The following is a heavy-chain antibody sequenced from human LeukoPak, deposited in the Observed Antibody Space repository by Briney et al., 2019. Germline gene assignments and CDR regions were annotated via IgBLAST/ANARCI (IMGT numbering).Heavy chain of an antibody. J-gene: IGHJ4*02. CDR2: INSGGSII. Sequence: GGSLRLSCAAPGFSFSDYYMSWIRQAPGKGLEWVSYINSGGSIISDADSVKGRFTISRDNAQNSLFLQMNSLRAEDTAVYYCARQASGNYFDFWGQGTLVTVSS. CDR1: GFSFSDYY. D-gene: IGHD3-10*01. CDR3: ARQASGNYFDF. V-gene: IGHV3-11*01.